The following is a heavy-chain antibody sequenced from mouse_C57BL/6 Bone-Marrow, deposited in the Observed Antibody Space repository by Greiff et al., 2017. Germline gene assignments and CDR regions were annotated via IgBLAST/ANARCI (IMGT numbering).Heavy chain of an antibody. V-gene: IGHV1-64*01. CDR1: GYTFTNYW. Sequence: QVQLQQPGAELVKPGASVKLSFKASGYTFTNYWMHWVKKSPGQGLEWIGMMHPNGGSPDYNEKFKSEATLSVDKSSRTANMELSSLTSEDSAVYYCARSDDYDDYTTDYGGKETSGTVAS. CDR2: MHPNGGSP. J-gene: IGHJ4*01. D-gene: IGHD2-4*01. CDR3: ARSDDYDDYTTDY.